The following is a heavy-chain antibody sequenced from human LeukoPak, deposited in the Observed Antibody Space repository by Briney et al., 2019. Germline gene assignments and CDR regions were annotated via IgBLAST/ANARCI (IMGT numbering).Heavy chain of an antibody. V-gene: IGHV3-23*01. J-gene: IGHJ4*02. D-gene: IGHD3-10*01. Sequence: GGSLRLSCAATGFTLSNNTMAWVRQAPGKGLEVVSTIISAGSTYYADSVKGRFTFSRDNSKNTLYLQMNSLRAGDTAVYYCAGRNYGSGSHYNYWGQGALVTVSS. CDR3: AGRNYGSGSHYNY. CDR2: IISAGST. CDR1: GFTLSNNT.